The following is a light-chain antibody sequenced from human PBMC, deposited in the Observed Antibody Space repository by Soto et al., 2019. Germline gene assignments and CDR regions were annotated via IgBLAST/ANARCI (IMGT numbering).Light chain of an antibody. V-gene: IGKV3-20*01. CDR1: QSVSSSY. J-gene: IGKJ1*01. Sequence: ENVLTQSPGTLSLSPGEVATLSWSASQSVSSSYLAWYQHQPRAAPRFLIYGASTRATGLPDRFSGSGSGTDFTLTISRLEPEDFAVYHCQQYDDSMTFGQGTKVDIK. CDR2: GAS. CDR3: QQYDDSMT.